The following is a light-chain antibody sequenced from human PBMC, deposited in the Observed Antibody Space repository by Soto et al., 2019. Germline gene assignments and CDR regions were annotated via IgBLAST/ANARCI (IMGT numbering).Light chain of an antibody. CDR3: QQYNSNPWT. CDR1: QSISSW. J-gene: IGKJ1*01. V-gene: IGKV1-5*03. CDR2: KAS. Sequence: DIQMTQSPSTLSASVGDRVTITCRASQSISSWLAWYQQKPGKAPKRLMYKASSLESGVPSTFSGSGSGTEFTLTISSLQPDDFATYYCQQYNSNPWTFGQGTKVDI.